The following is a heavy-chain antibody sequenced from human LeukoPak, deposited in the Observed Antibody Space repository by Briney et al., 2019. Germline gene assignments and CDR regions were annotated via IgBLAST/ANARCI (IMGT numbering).Heavy chain of an antibody. V-gene: IGHV3-33*08. J-gene: IGHJ4*02. Sequence: PGRSLRLSCAASGFTFSSYGMHWVRQAPGKGLEWVAVIWYDGSNKYYADSVKGRFTIYRDNSKNTLYLQMNSLRAEDTAVYYCARDRAFQDSADAEYYFDYWGQGTLVTVSS. CDR1: GFTFSSYG. D-gene: IGHD2/OR15-2a*01. CDR2: IWYDGSNK. CDR3: ARDRAFQDSADAEYYFDY.